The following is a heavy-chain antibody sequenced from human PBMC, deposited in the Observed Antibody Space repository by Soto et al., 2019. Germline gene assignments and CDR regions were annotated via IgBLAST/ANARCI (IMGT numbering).Heavy chain of an antibody. CDR1: GYTFTSYA. CDR2: INGGDGNT. Sequence: QVQLVQSGAEVKKPGVSVNISCKASGYTFTSYAIHWVRLAPGQRPEWMGWINGGDGNTKYSPKFQGRVTITRDTSARTGYMELSSLRAEDTAVYHCATGPRREYWGQGSLVTVSS. J-gene: IGHJ4*02. CDR3: ATGPRREY. V-gene: IGHV1-3*01.